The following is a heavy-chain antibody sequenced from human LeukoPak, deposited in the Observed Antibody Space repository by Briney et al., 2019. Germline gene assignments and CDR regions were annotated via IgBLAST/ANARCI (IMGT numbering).Heavy chain of an antibody. CDR1: GYTFTSYD. D-gene: IGHD3-10*01. Sequence: ASVKVSCKASGYTFTSYDINWVRQATGQGLEWMGWMNPNSGNTGYAQKFQGRVTMTRNTSISTAYMELSSLRSEDTAVYYCGRDRGGSEGGYRDLDYWGQGTLVTVSS. CDR2: MNPNSGNT. J-gene: IGHJ4*02. V-gene: IGHV1-8*01. CDR3: GRDRGGSEGGYRDLDY.